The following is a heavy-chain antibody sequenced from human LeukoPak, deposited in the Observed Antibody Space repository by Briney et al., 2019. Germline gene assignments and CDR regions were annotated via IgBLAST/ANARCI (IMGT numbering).Heavy chain of an antibody. CDR3: AKDRGRYYDSSGYYWGYYFDS. D-gene: IGHD3-22*01. CDR1: GFTFDTYA. J-gene: IGHJ4*02. V-gene: IGHV3-23*01. CDR2: ITGSGST. Sequence: GGSLRLSCTASGFTFDTYAVNWVRQAPGKGLEWVSTITGSGSTYCADSVKGRFTISRDNAKNTLYLQVSSLRAEDTAVYYCAKDRGRYYDSSGYYWGYYFDSWGQGILVTVST.